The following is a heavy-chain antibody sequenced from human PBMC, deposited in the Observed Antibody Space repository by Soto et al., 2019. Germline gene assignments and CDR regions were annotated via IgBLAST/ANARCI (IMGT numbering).Heavy chain of an antibody. CDR1: GGTFSSYA. V-gene: IGHV1-69*12. CDR3: ASTNTAMVTGWFDP. CDR2: IIPIFGTA. D-gene: IGHD5-18*01. Sequence: QVQLVQSGAEVKKPGSSVKVSCKASGGTFSSYAITWVRQAPGQGLEWLGGIIPIFGTANYAQKFQGRVMITADEPPSTASMELSSLRSEDTAVYYCASTNTAMVTGWFDPWGQGTLVSVAS. J-gene: IGHJ5*02.